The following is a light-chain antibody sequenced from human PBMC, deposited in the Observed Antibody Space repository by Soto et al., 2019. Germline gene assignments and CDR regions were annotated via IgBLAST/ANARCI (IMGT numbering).Light chain of an antibody. CDR1: QSLYNNY. CDR2: GAS. CDR3: QQYGSSGT. Sequence: EIVLTQSPGSLSLFPGETATLSCRASQSLYNNYLAWYQEKPGQAPRLLIHGASSRPTGIPDRFSGSGSGTDFTLTITRLEPEDSAVYYCQQYGSSGTFGQGTKVDIK. J-gene: IGKJ1*01. V-gene: IGKV3-20*01.